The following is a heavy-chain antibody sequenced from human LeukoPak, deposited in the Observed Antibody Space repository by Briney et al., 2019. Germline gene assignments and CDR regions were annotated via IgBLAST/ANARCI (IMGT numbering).Heavy chain of an antibody. J-gene: IGHJ5*02. D-gene: IGHD2-2*01. Sequence: SETLSLTCTVSGGSISSYYWSWIRQPPGKGLEWIGYIYYSGSTNYNPSLKSRVTISVDTSKNQFSLKLSSVTAADTAVYYCARDHRPYQLLPKDTNWFDPWGQGTLVTVSS. CDR2: IYYSGST. V-gene: IGHV4-59*01. CDR1: GGSISSYY. CDR3: ARDHRPYQLLPKDTNWFDP.